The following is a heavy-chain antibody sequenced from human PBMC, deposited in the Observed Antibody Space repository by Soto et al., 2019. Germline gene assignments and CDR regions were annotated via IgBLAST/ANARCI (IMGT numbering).Heavy chain of an antibody. J-gene: IGHJ1*01. D-gene: IGHD3-3*01. CDR3: ARTDNVGYYQH. CDR2: ISHSGTT. V-gene: IGHV4-38-2*01. Sequence: SETLSLTCAVSGDSITSIYHCAWIRQPPRKVLEWGASISHSGTTYYNPSLKSRVTISIDPSKHQFSIKLRSVPAADSDVYYCARTDNVGYYQHFGQGNLVTVSS. CDR1: GDSITSIYH.